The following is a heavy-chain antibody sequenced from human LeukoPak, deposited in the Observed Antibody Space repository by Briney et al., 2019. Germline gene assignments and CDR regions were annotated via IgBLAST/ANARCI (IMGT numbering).Heavy chain of an antibody. CDR3: ARGDYSSSWYEYNWFDP. CDR2: IYYSGST. CDR1: GGSISSYY. Sequence: SETLSLTCTVAGGSISSYYWSWLRQPPGKGLEWIGYIYYSGSTNYNPSLKSRVTISVDTSKNQFSLKLSSVTAADTAVYYCARGDYSSSWYEYNWFDPWGQGTLVTVSS. J-gene: IGHJ5*02. V-gene: IGHV4-59*08. D-gene: IGHD6-13*01.